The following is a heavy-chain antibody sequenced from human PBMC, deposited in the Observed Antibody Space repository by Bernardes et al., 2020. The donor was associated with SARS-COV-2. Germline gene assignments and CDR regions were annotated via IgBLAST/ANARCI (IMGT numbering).Heavy chain of an antibody. Sequence: GGSLRLSCAASGFTFRSYSMNWVRQAPGRGLEWVSSISTSSSYIHYADSVKGRFTISRDNAKNSLYLQMNSLRVEDTAVYYCARAADYGDPGPFDYWGQGILVTVSS. V-gene: IGHV3-21*01. J-gene: IGHJ4*02. D-gene: IGHD4-17*01. CDR1: GFTFRSYS. CDR3: ARAADYGDPGPFDY. CDR2: ISTSSSYI.